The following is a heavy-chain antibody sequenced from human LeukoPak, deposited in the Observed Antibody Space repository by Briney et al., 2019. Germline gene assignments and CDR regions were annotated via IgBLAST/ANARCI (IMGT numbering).Heavy chain of an antibody. J-gene: IGHJ6*02. D-gene: IGHD3-3*01. CDR1: GYTFTVYY. V-gene: IGHV1-2*02. Sequence: ASVKVSCTASGYTFTVYYMHWVRQAPGQGNGGMGWINPKSGGTNYTQQFQGRVTINRDTASSTVYMELSRLRSDDTAVYYCASAYYDFCSGSFSGPSSAYYYGMDVWGQGTTVTVSS. CDR3: ASAYYDFCSGSFSGPSSAYYYGMDV. CDR2: INPKSGGT.